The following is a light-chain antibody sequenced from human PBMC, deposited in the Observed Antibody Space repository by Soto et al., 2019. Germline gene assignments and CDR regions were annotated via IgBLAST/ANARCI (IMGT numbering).Light chain of an antibody. Sequence: EIMLTQSPDTLSLSPGNRATLSCRASQSVSTYLAWYQQKPGQPPRLLIYDASNRATGIPARFSGSGSGTDFTLTISSLEPEDFAVYYCQQRSNLPPTFGQGTKVEIK. J-gene: IGKJ1*01. CDR1: QSVSTY. V-gene: IGKV3-11*01. CDR2: DAS. CDR3: QQRSNLPPT.